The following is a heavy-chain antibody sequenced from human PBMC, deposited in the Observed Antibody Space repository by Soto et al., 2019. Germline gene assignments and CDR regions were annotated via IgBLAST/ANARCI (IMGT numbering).Heavy chain of an antibody. CDR3: ARDAARGLNH. CDR1: GYTFISYD. D-gene: IGHD6-6*01. J-gene: IGHJ5*02. Sequence: AAVKVSCKASGYTFISYDMNWVRQATGQGLEWMGWMNPNSANTGYAQKFQGRVPPTRNTSISPAYMELSSLRSEDPAVYYCARDAARGLNHWGQGTLVTVSS. V-gene: IGHV1-8*01. CDR2: MNPNSANT.